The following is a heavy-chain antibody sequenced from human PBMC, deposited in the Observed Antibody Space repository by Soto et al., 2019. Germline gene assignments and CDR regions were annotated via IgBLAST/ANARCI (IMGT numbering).Heavy chain of an antibody. CDR1: GGSISSSSYY. CDR3: ASRGFLANYHYSGMDV. Sequence: SETLSLTCTVSGGSISSSSYYWGWIRQPPGKGLEWIGSIYYSGSTYYNPSLKSRVTISVDTSKNQFSLKLSSVTAADTAVYYCASRGFLANYHYSGMDVWGQGTTVTVSS. D-gene: IGHD3-3*01. CDR2: IYYSGST. V-gene: IGHV4-39*01. J-gene: IGHJ6*02.